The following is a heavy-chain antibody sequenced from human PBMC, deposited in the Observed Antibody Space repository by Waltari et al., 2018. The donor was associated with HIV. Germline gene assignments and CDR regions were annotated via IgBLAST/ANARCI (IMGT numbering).Heavy chain of an antibody. J-gene: IGHJ6*02. CDR1: GFTFDDTA. V-gene: IGHV3-9*01. CDR3: AKGVTQGYYYGMDV. CDR2: ISWNSGTI. Sequence: EVQLVESGGGWVQPGRSLRLSCAASGFTFDDTAMHWVRQAPGKGLEWVSGISWNSGTIAYADSVKGRFTISRDNAKNSLYLQMNSLRAEDTALYYCAKGVTQGYYYGMDVWGQGTTVTVSS. D-gene: IGHD5-18*01.